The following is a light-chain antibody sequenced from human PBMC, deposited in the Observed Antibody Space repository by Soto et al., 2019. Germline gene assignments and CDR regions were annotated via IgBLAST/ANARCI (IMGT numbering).Light chain of an antibody. J-gene: IGLJ1*01. CDR1: SSKIGSNY. CDR2: RNN. V-gene: IGLV1-47*01. Sequence: SLLSEPTSASGTPGQRVTISCSGSSSKIGSNYVYWYQQLPGTAPKLLIYRNNQRPSGVPDRFSGSKSGTSASLAISGLRFEDEADYYCAAWDDSLSGRVFGTGTRSPS. CDR3: AAWDDSLSGRV.